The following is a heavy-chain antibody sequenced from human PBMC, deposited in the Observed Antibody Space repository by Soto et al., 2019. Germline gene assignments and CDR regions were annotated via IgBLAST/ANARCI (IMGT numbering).Heavy chain of an antibody. D-gene: IGHD2-15*01. CDR2: IYSSGST. CDR1: GGAINSYY. CDR3: ARINGGSPDF. Sequence: PSETLSLTCTVSGGAINSYYWTWIRRPAGKGLEWIGRIYSSGSTKYNPSLQSRVTMSVDTPRNQFSLKVSSVTAADTAVYYCARINGGSPDFWGQGALVTVSS. J-gene: IGHJ4*02. V-gene: IGHV4-4*07.